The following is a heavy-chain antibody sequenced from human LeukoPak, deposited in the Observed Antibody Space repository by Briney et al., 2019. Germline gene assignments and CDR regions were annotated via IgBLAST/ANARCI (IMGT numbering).Heavy chain of an antibody. V-gene: IGHV4-4*02. CDR2: IHHSGKT. D-gene: IGHD5-18*01. CDR3: ARAPDTAIPYYYMDV. Sequence: SGTLSLTCAVSGDSISSINWWTWVRLSPEKGLEWIGEIHHSGKTNYNPSLKSRVNISLDKSKNHFSLRVNSVVAADTAIYYCARAPDTAIPYYYMDVWGKGTTVTVSS. J-gene: IGHJ6*03. CDR1: GDSISSINW.